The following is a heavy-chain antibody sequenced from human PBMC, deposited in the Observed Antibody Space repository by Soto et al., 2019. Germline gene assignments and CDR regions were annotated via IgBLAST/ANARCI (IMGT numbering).Heavy chain of an antibody. D-gene: IGHD2-21*01. CDR2: IYYSGNT. CDR3: AREEGAVISGGYYYYYGVDV. J-gene: IGHJ6*02. CDR1: GGSTSSGGYY. Sequence: PSETLSLTCTVSGGSTSSGGYYWSWIRQHPGKGLEWIGYIYYSGNTYYNPSLKSRLTISVDTSKNQFSLKLTSVTAADTAVYYCAREEGAVISGGYYYYYGVDVWGQGTTVTGSS. V-gene: IGHV4-31*03.